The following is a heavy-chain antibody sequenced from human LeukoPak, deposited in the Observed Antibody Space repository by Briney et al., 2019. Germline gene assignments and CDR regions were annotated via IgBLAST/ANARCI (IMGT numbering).Heavy chain of an antibody. CDR1: GFPYDDYD. V-gene: IGHV3-9*01. D-gene: IGHD1-1*01. J-gene: IGHJ4*02. CDR2: FSWNSGSI. Sequence: GSSLRLFCAASGFPYDDYDMHWVRHATGRGLEWVSGFSWNSGSIGYADSVKGRFTISRDNAKNSLYLQMNSLRAEDTALYYCAKTRGYNWNDESPLDYWGQGTLVTVSS. CDR3: AKTRGYNWNDESPLDY.